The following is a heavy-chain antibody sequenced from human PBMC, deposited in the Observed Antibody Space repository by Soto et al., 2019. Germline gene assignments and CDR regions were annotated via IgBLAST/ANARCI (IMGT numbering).Heavy chain of an antibody. Sequence: EVRLLESGGGLVQPGGSLRLSCAASGFRFSDYAMSWVRQAPGKGLEWVSGFGFSGSGDTTYYSDSVKGRFTISRDISRNTLYLEMNSLRAEDTALYYCTRDIGGKGAYWGPGTLVTVSS. V-gene: IGHV3-23*01. CDR2: FSGSGDTT. J-gene: IGHJ4*02. CDR3: TRDIGGKGAY. CDR1: GFRFSDYA. D-gene: IGHD3-10*01.